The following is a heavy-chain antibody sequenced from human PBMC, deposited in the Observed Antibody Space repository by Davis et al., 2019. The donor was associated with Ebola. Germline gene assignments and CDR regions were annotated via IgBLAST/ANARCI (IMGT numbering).Heavy chain of an antibody. CDR3: ARAITGSGLY. Sequence: GESLKISCAASGFTFSGSAMHWVRQASGKGLEWVGRIRSKANSYATAYAASVKGRFTISRDDSKNTAYLQMNSLKTEDTAVYYCARAITGSGLYWGQGTLVTVSS. CDR2: IRSKANSYAT. V-gene: IGHV3-73*01. J-gene: IGHJ4*02. D-gene: IGHD1-20*01. CDR1: GFTFSGSA.